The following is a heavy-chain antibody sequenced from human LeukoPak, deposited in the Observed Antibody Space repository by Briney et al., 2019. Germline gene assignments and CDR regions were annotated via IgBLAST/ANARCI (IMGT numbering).Heavy chain of an antibody. CDR3: ARDLLNDAFDI. J-gene: IGHJ3*02. CDR1: GYTFTNFG. V-gene: IGHV1-18*01. Sequence: AAVKVSCKASGYTFTNFGIGWVRQAPGQGLEWMGWISTYNGHTNYAQKLQGRVTMTTDTSTSTAYMEVRSLRSDDTAVYYCARDLLNDAFDIWGLGTMVTVSS. CDR2: ISTYNGHT.